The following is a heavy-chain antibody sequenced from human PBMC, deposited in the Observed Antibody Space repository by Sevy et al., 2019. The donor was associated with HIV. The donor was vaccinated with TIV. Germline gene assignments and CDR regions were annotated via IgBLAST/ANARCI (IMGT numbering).Heavy chain of an antibody. CDR3: AKDGPPYDTSGSYMYYLDY. D-gene: IGHD3-10*01. V-gene: IGHV3-30*18. J-gene: IGHJ4*02. CDR2: ISYDGSDK. CDR1: GFTFSSFG. Sequence: GGSLRLSCAASGFTFSSFGMHWVRQVPGKGLEWVSFISYDGSDKRYVDSVKRRFTISRDSSKNTLYLQMNRLRGGDTAVYDCAKDGPPYDTSGSYMYYLDYWGQGALVTVSS.